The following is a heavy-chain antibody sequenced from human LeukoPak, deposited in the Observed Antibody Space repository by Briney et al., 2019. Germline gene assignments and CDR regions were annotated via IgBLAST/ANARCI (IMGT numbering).Heavy chain of an antibody. CDR3: AKDIVVVPAAMEEYNWFDP. D-gene: IGHD2-2*01. J-gene: IGHJ5*02. Sequence: QPGGSLRLSCAASGFTFSSYATSWVRQAPGKGLEWVSAISGSGGSTYYADSVKGRFTISRDNSKNTLYLQMNSLRAEDTAVYYCAKDIVVVPAAMEEYNWFDPWGQGTLVTVSS. V-gene: IGHV3-23*01. CDR1: GFTFSSYA. CDR2: ISGSGGST.